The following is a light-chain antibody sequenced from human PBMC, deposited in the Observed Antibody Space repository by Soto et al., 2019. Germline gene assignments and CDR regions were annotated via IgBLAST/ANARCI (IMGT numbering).Light chain of an antibody. CDR3: NSYTRKSTGV. Sequence: QSALTQPASVSGSPRQSITISCTGTSSDVGGYNYVSWYQQHPGKAPKLIIYEVSNRPSGVSNRFSGSKSGNTASLTISGLQAEDEADYYCNSYTRKSTGVFGTGTQLTVL. J-gene: IGLJ1*01. V-gene: IGLV2-14*01. CDR2: EVS. CDR1: SSDVGGYNY.